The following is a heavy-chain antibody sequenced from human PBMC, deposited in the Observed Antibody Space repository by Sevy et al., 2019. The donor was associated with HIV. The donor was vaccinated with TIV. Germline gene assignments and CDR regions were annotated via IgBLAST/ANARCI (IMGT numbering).Heavy chain of an antibody. V-gene: IGHV3-53*01. CDR3: ARDRVTYYYDSRGYYTSGYGMDV. J-gene: IGHJ6*02. D-gene: IGHD3-22*01. CDR2: IYSSDRT. CDR1: GFTVSDNH. Sequence: GGSLRLSCAASGFTVSDNHMNWIRQAPGKGLEWVSVIYSSDRTDYADSVKGRFTVSRDNSKNTLYLQMNSLRAEDTDVYYCARDRVTYYYDSRGYYTSGYGMDVWGQRTTVTVSS.